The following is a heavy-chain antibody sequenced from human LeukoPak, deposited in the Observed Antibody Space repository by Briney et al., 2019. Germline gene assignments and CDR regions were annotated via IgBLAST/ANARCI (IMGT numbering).Heavy chain of an antibody. Sequence: GGSLRLSCAASGFTFSSYWMTWVRQAPGKGLEWVANINQDGSEKYYVDSVKGRFSISRDNAKNSPYLQMNSLRAEDTAVYYCAGNGDYIKWGQGTLVTVSS. V-gene: IGHV3-7*01. D-gene: IGHD4-17*01. CDR1: GFTFSSYW. CDR3: AGNGDYIK. J-gene: IGHJ4*02. CDR2: INQDGSEK.